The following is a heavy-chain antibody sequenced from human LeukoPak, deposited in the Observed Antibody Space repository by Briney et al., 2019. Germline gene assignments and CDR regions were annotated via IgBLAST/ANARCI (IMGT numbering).Heavy chain of an antibody. J-gene: IGHJ5*02. V-gene: IGHV3-15*07. CDR3: ADYYASGSYPP. CDR1: GFSFSNAW. D-gene: IGHD3-10*01. Sequence: SGGFLRLSCAASGFSFSNAWMNWVRQAPGKGLEWVGRILSKTSGGTTDYATPVKGRFTISRDDSKNMLYLHMNSLQIEDTAVYYCADYYASGSYPPWGQGTLVTVSS. CDR2: ILSKTSGGTT.